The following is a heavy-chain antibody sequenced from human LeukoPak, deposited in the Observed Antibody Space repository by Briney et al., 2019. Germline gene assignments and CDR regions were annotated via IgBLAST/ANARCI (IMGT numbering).Heavy chain of an antibody. V-gene: IGHV4-34*01. Sequence: PSETLSLTCAVYGGSFSSYYWSWIRQPPGKGLEWIGEINHSGSTNYNPSRKSRVTISVDTSKNQFSLKLSSVTAADTAVHYCARDGFGEAYYYGMDVWGQGTTVTVS. CDR3: ARDGFGEAYYYGMDV. CDR2: INHSGST. CDR1: GGSFSSYY. J-gene: IGHJ6*02. D-gene: IGHD3-10*01.